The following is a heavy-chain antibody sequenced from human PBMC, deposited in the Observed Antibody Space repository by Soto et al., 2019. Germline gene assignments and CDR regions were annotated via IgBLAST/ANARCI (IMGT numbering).Heavy chain of an antibody. CDR2: IYYSGST. Sequence: QLQLQESGPGLVKPSETLSLTCTVSGGSISSSSYYWGWIRQPPGKVLEWIGSIYYSGSTYYNPPLKSRVTISVDTSKNQFSLKLSSVTAADTAVYYCARNKPTWFDPWGQGTLVTVSS. CDR1: GGSISSSSYY. V-gene: IGHV4-39*01. J-gene: IGHJ5*02. CDR3: ARNKPTWFDP.